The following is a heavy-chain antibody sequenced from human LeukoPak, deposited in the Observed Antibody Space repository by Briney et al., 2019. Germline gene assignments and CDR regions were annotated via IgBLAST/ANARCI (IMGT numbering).Heavy chain of an antibody. CDR2: IIPIFGTA. CDR1: GGTFSSYA. CDR3: ARDKGSGEILTGSEHYFDY. V-gene: IGHV1-69*05. D-gene: IGHD3-9*01. J-gene: IGHJ4*02. Sequence: GSSVKVSCKASGGTFSSYAISWVRQAPGQGLEWMGRIIPIFGTANYAQKFQGRVTITTDESTSTAYMELSSLRSEDTAVYYCARDKGSGEILTGSEHYFDYWGQGTLVTVSS.